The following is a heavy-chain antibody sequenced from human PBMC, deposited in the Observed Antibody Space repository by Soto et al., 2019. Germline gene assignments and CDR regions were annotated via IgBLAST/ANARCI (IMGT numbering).Heavy chain of an antibody. CDR3: AISPGYGLYYFDY. V-gene: IGHV3-30-3*01. Sequence: QVQLVESGGGVVPPGRSLRLSCAASGFTFSSYAMHWVRQAPGKGLEWGAVISYDGSNKYYADSVKGRFTISRDNSKNTLYLQMNSLRAEDTAVYYCAISPGYGLYYFDYWGQGTLVTVSS. J-gene: IGHJ4*02. CDR1: GFTFSSYA. CDR2: ISYDGSNK. D-gene: IGHD2-8*01.